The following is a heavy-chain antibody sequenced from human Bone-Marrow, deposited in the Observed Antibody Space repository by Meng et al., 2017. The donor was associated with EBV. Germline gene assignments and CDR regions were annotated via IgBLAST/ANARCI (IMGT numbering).Heavy chain of an antibody. CDR3: ARGAVRGVIHWFDP. J-gene: IGHJ5*02. Sequence: QVWLVELWAEVKKPGPPVKVSCKASGGTFSSYAISWVRQAPGQGLEWMGGIIPIFGTANYAQKFQGRVTITADESTSTAYMELSSLRSEDTAVYYCARGAVRGVIHWFDPWGQGTLVTVSS. D-gene: IGHD3-10*01. CDR2: IIPIFGTA. CDR1: GGTFSSYA. V-gene: IGHV1-69*12.